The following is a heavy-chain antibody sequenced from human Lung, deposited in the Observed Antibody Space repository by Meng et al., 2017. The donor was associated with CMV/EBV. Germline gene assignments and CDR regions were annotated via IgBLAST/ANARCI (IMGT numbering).Heavy chain of an antibody. D-gene: IGHD3-22*01. Sequence: GGSXKLXXAASGFTFSTFSMAWVRQAPGRGLEWVASISSSTASVYYAGSVQGRFTISRDNARNSLFLQMNSATAEDTAVYYCARDGSDYYDVIGYGPVDYWGQGVLVXVSS. CDR2: ISSSTASV. CDR1: GFTFSTFS. V-gene: IGHV3-21*06. J-gene: IGHJ4*02. CDR3: ARDGSDYYDVIGYGPVDY.